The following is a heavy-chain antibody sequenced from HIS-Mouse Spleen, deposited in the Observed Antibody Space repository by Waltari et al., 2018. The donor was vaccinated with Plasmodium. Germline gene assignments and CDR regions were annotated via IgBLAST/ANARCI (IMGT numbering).Heavy chain of an antibody. D-gene: IGHD6-13*01. CDR3: ASSWYWYFDL. J-gene: IGHJ2*01. CDR1: GCSIRSSRYY. V-gene: IGHV4-39*01. Sequence: QLQLQESGPGLVKPSETLSLTCTVSGCSIRSSRYYWGWIRQPPGKGLEWIGSIYYSGSTYYNPSLKSRVTISVDTSKNSLYLQMNSLRAEDTAVYYCASSWYWYFDLWGRGTLVTVSS. CDR2: IYYSGST.